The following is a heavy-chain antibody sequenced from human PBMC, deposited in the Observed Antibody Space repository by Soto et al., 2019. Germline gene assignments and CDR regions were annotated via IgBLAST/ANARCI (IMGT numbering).Heavy chain of an antibody. D-gene: IGHD3-22*01. J-gene: IGHJ4*02. CDR2: IYYSGST. CDR1: GGSISRSSYY. V-gene: IGHV4-39*01. CDR3: ARLLHDSRGYYYFDY. Sequence: SETLSLTCIVSGGSISRSSYYWGWIRQPPGKGLEWIASIYYSGSTYNNPSLKSRVTMSVDASKNQFSLHLSSVTAADTAVYYCARLLHDSRGYYYFDYWGQGTLVTVSS.